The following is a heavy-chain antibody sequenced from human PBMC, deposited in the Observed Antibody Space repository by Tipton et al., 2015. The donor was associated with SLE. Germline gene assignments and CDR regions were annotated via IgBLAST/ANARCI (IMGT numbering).Heavy chain of an antibody. CDR1: GASLSGFS. Sequence: TLSLTCAVYGASLSGFSWTWIRQSPRKGLESIGELTQSGRTSFRPPLKSRVTISVDTSKNQFSLKLSSVTAADTAVYYCARGPPVASYYYHMNVWGKGTTVAVSS. CDR3: ARGPPVASYYYHMNV. J-gene: IGHJ6*03. CDR2: LTQSGRT. V-gene: IGHV4-34*01.